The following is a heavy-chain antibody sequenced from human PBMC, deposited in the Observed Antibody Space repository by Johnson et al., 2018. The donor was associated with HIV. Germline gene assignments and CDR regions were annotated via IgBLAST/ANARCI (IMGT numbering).Heavy chain of an antibody. CDR3: ADSSPFYAFDI. Sequence: VQLVESGGGLVKPGGSLRLSCAASGFTFSDYYMSWIRQAPGKGLEWVSTISGSGGSTYYADSVKGRFTISRDNSKNTLYLQMNRLRAEDTAVYYCADSSPFYAFDIWGQGTMVTVSS. V-gene: IGHV3-23*04. CDR1: GFTFSDYY. D-gene: IGHD6-13*01. J-gene: IGHJ3*02. CDR2: ISGSGGST.